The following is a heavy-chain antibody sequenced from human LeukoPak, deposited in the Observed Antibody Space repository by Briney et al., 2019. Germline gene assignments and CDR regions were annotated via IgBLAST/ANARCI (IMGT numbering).Heavy chain of an antibody. CDR2: IKQDGSEK. Sequence: GGSLRLSCAASGFTVSTNYMSWFRQAPGKGLEWVANIKQDGSEKNYVDSVKGRFTISRDNAKNSLFLQMNSLRAEDTAVYYCAGGSTWIFDCWGQGTLVTISS. D-gene: IGHD2-2*01. J-gene: IGHJ4*02. CDR1: GFTVSTNY. CDR3: AGGSTWIFDC. V-gene: IGHV3-7*01.